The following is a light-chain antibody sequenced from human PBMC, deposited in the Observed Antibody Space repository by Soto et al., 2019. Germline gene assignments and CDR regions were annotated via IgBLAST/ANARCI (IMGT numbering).Light chain of an antibody. J-gene: IGKJ2*01. CDR3: QQSYNTPYT. V-gene: IGKV1-39*01. CDR2: AAS. CDR1: QNIGFY. Sequence: DLQMTQSPSSLSASVGDRVTITCRASQNIGFYLNWYQQRPGKAPKLLIYAASNLQSGVPSRFSGGGSGTDFTLIISSLQPEDFATYYCQQSYNTPYTFGQGTKLEIK.